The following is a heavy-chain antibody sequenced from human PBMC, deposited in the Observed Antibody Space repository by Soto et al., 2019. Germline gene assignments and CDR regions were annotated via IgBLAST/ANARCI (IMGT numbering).Heavy chain of an antibody. V-gene: IGHV4-59*01. J-gene: IGHJ5*02. CDR2: IYYSGST. D-gene: IGHD2-2*01. Sequence: QVQLQESGPGLVKPSETLSLTCTVSGGSISSYYWSWIRQPPGKGLEWIGYIYYSGSTNYNPSLKSRVTMSVDTSKNQFSLKLSSVTAADTAVYYCARILGYCSSTSCYDEQLANWFDPWGQGTLVTVSS. CDR3: ARILGYCSSTSCYDEQLANWFDP. CDR1: GGSISSYY.